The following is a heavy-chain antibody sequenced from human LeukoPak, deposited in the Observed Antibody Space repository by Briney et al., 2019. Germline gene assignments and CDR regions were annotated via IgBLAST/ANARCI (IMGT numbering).Heavy chain of an antibody. CDR1: GGSISSYY. J-gene: IGHJ4*02. CDR3: ARDLPYYYDSSGYGFDY. CDR2: IYYSGST. V-gene: IGHV4-59*01. D-gene: IGHD3-22*01. Sequence: TTSETLSLTCTVSGGSISSYYWSWIRQPPGKGLEWIGYIYYSGSTNYNPSLKSRVTISVDTPKNQFSLKLSSVTAADTAVYYCARDLPYYYDSSGYGFDYWGQGTLVTVSS.